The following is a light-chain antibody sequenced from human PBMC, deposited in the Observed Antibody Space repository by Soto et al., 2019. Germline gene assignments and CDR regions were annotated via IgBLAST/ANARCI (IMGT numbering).Light chain of an antibody. J-gene: IGKJ1*01. CDR1: QSVSSSY. CDR2: GAS. CDR3: QQYGRGT. Sequence: EIVLTQSPGTLSLSPGERATLSCRASQSVSSSYLAWYQQKPGQAPRLLIYGASSRATGIPDRFSGSGSGTDFTLTISRLEPEDFAVYYCQQYGRGTFGQGTKVEI. V-gene: IGKV3-20*01.